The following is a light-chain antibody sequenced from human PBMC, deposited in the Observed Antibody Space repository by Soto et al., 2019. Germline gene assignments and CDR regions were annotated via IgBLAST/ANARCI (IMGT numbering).Light chain of an antibody. CDR1: QSISSW. J-gene: IGKJ1*01. Sequence: DIPMTPSPSTLSASVGDRVTITCRASQSISSWLAWYQQKPGKAPKLLIYDASSLESGVPSRFSGSGSGTEFTLTISSLQPDDFATDYCQQYNSYWTFGQGTKGEIK. V-gene: IGKV1-5*01. CDR3: QQYNSYWT. CDR2: DAS.